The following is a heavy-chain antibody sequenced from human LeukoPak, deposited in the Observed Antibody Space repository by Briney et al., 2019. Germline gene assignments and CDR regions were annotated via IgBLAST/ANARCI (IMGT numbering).Heavy chain of an antibody. CDR1: GYTFSGYY. CDR3: VRDRPHNWFDP. Sequence: ASVKVSCKASGYTFSGYYIHWVRQAPGQGLEWMGLIKPDSGNTKYPQKFQGRVTMTRVTSITTAYVELNRLTSDDTAVYYCVRDRPHNWFDPWGQGTLVTVSS. V-gene: IGHV1-2*02. J-gene: IGHJ5*02. CDR2: IKPDSGNT.